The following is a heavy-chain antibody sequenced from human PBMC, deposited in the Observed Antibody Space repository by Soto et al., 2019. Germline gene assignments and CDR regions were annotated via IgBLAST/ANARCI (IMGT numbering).Heavy chain of an antibody. D-gene: IGHD2-15*01. V-gene: IGHV1-69*12. CDR1: GGTFSSDS. CDR2: IIPMIDTP. Sequence: QVQLVQSGAEVKKPGSSVKVSCKASGGTFSSDSFSWVRQAPGQGLAWMGGIIPMIDTPIYAQKFQDRVTITADESTSTAYMQLSSLRSGDTAVYYCARSGGLDRDFNYWGQGSLVTLSS. CDR3: ARSGGLDRDFNY. J-gene: IGHJ4*02.